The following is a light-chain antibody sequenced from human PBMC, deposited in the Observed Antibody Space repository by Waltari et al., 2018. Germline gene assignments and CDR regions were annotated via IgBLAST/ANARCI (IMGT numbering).Light chain of an antibody. Sequence: QSALTQPASVSGSPGQSIAISCTGSSSDVGGHDYVSWYQHHPGKAPKLIIYDVNKRPPGVSNRFSGSKSGNTASLTISGLQAEDGADCDCSSYTSTSTWVFGGGTKLTVL. CDR2: DVN. V-gene: IGLV2-14*03. J-gene: IGLJ3*02. CDR1: SSDVGGHDY. CDR3: SSYTSTSTWV.